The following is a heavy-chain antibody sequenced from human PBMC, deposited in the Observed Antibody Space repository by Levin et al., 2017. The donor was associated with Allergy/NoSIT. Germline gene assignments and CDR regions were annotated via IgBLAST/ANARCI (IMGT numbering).Heavy chain of an antibody. Sequence: PSETLSLTCSVSGGSVSSGSYYWSWIRQPPGTGLEWIGYIYYSGSTNYNPSLKSRVTISVDTSKNQFSLKLSSVTAADTAVYYCARDGSSIDGSGQAWYFDLWGRGTLVTVSS. D-gene: IGHD2-15*01. CDR1: GGSVSSGSYY. V-gene: IGHV4-61*01. J-gene: IGHJ2*01. CDR3: ARDGSSIDGSGQAWYFDL. CDR2: IYYSGST.